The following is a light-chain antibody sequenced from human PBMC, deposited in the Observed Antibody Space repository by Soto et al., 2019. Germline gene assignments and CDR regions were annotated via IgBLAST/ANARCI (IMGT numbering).Light chain of an antibody. V-gene: IGKV3-15*01. J-gene: IGKJ1*01. CDR2: GAS. Sequence: EVVMTQSPATLSVSPGERATLSCRASEYVSSNLVWYQQKPGQAPRLLIYGASTRATGIPARFSGSGSGTDFSLTISRLEPEDFAVYYCQQYDTSPRTFGQGTKVDIK. CDR3: QQYDTSPRT. CDR1: EYVSSN.